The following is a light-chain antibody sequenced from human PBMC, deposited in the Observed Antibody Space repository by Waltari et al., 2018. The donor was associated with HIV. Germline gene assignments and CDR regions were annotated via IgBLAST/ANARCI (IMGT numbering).Light chain of an antibody. Sequence: EIVMTQSPVTLSVSPGERGTLSCRASQSINNTLAWYQHKPGQAPRLLIYGASTRATGIPARFSGSGSGTDFSLNISTLQSEECAVYYCQQYNKWPRTFGRGTKVEIK. J-gene: IGKJ4*02. CDR1: QSINNT. CDR2: GAS. V-gene: IGKV3-15*01. CDR3: QQYNKWPRT.